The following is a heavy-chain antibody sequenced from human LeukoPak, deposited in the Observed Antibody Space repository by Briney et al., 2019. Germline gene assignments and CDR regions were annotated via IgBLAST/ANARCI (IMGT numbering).Heavy chain of an antibody. CDR1: GGSISSGDYY. Sequence: PSETLSLTCTVSGGSISSGDYYWSWIRQHPEKGLEWIGYTFYSGSTYYNPSLKSRVTISVDTSKNQFSLKLSSVTAADTAVYYCAGVDTAIFDYWGQGTLVTVSS. V-gene: IGHV4-31*03. J-gene: IGHJ4*02. D-gene: IGHD5-18*01. CDR2: TFYSGST. CDR3: AGVDTAIFDY.